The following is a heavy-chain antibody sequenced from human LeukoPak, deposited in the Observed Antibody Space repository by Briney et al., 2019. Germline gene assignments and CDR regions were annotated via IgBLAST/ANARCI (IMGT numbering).Heavy chain of an antibody. J-gene: IGHJ4*02. V-gene: IGHV4-61*01. Sequence: SETLSLTCTVSGGSISSGSYYWNWIRQTPGKGLEWVGHIASGTTDYNPSLKSRAFISVDTSKNQISLRLTSVTAADTAVYFCARDKAHSYGYYFDPWGPGTQVLVSS. CDR2: IASGTT. CDR1: GGSISSGSYY. CDR3: ARDKAHSYGYYFDP. D-gene: IGHD3-10*01.